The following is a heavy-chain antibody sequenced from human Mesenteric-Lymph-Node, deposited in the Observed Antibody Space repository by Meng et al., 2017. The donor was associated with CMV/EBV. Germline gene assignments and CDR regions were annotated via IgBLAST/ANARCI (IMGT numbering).Heavy chain of an antibody. J-gene: IGHJ4*02. CDR3: ARHSVYGSGSLLDY. V-gene: IGHV4-4*01. Sequence: SSNYRMGWVRQAPGKGLEWIGEIYHSGTTNYSPSLKSRVTISVDKSKNQFSLKLSSVSAADTAVYFCARHSVYGSGSLLDYWGPGTLVTVSS. D-gene: IGHD3-10*01. CDR2: IYHSGTT. CDR1: SSNYR.